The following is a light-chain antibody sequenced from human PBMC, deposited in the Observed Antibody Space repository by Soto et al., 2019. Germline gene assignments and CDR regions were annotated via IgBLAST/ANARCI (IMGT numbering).Light chain of an antibody. CDR1: QSISSW. CDR3: QQYSSYLFI. Sequence: DIQMTQSPSTLSASVGDRVTITCRASQSISSWLAWYQQKPGKAPKLLIYKASTLESGVPSRFSGSGSGTEFTLTISSLQPDDFATYYCQQYSSYLFIFGPGTKVDIK. CDR2: KAS. J-gene: IGKJ3*01. V-gene: IGKV1-5*03.